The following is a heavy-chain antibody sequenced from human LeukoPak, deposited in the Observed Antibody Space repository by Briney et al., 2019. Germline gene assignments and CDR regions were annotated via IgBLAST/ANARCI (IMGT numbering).Heavy chain of an antibody. Sequence: GASVKVSCKASGGTFSSYAISWVRQAPGQGLEWMGGIIPIFGTANYAQRFQGRVTITADESTSTAYMELSSLRSEDTAVYYCARGHMIVVVNWFDSWGQGTLVTVSS. CDR2: IIPIFGTA. J-gene: IGHJ5*01. CDR3: ARGHMIVVVNWFDS. D-gene: IGHD3-22*01. CDR1: GGTFSSYA. V-gene: IGHV1-69*13.